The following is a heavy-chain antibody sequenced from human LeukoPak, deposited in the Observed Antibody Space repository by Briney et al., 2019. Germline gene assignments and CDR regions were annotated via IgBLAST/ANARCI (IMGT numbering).Heavy chain of an antibody. Sequence: SETVSLTCAVYGGSFSGYYWSWLRQPPGKGLEWIGEINHSGSTNYNPSLKSRVTISVDTSKNQFSLKLSSVTAADTAVYYCARLRVVTSRAFDVWGQGTMVTVSS. J-gene: IGHJ3*01. D-gene: IGHD2-21*02. V-gene: IGHV4-34*01. CDR1: GGSFSGYY. CDR2: INHSGST. CDR3: ARLRVVTSRAFDV.